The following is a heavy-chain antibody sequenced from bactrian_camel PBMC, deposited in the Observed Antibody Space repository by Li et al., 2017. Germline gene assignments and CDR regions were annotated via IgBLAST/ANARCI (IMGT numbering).Heavy chain of an antibody. J-gene: IGHJ4*01. D-gene: IGHD4*01. CDR2: MRSDGEGT. CDR1: GYTGSSNC. CDR3: AAGFYELGECGSDTYNYGY. Sequence: VQLVESGGGSVQAGGSLRLSCAASGYTGSSNCMAWFRQVPGKLREAVAHMRSDGEGTTYADSVKDRFTVSKARGKMGLDLHMNSLKPEDTGMYYCAAGFYELGECGSDTYNYGYWGQGTQVTVS. V-gene: IGHV3S42*01.